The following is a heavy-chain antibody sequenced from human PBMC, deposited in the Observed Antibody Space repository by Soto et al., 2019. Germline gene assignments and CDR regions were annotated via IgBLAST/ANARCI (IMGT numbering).Heavy chain of an antibody. D-gene: IGHD3-10*01. V-gene: IGHV3-21*01. CDR1: GFIFSSYS. Sequence: PGGSLRLSCAASGFIFSSYSMNWVRQAPGKGLEWVSSISSSRSYIYHASTVNGRFTTSRDNAKNSLYLQMNSLRAEDTAVYYYGRDCFTRVRAVDYWGQGTLVTVS. CDR3: GRDCFTRVRAVDY. J-gene: IGHJ4*02. CDR2: ISSSRSYI.